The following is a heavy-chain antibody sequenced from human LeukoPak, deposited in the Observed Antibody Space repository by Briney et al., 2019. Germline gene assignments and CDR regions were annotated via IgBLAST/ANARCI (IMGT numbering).Heavy chain of an antibody. V-gene: IGHV4-39*01. D-gene: IGHD2-2*01. Sequence: PSETLSLTCTVSGGSISSSSYYWGWIRQPPGKGLEWIGSIYYSGNTYYNPSLKSRVTISVDTSKNQFPLKLSSVTAADTAVYYCARRTSRYYMDVWGKGTTVTVSS. J-gene: IGHJ6*03. CDR2: IYYSGNT. CDR1: GGSISSSSYY. CDR3: ARRTSRYYMDV.